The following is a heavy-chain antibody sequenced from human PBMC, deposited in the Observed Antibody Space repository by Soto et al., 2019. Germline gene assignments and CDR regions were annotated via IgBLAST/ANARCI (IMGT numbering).Heavy chain of an antibody. CDR1: GGSISSGGYY. CDR3: ARDVRETPADRPKSIWSGYSTSEFWRFDP. J-gene: IGHJ5*02. V-gene: IGHV4-31*03. Sequence: SETLSLTCTVSGGSISSGGYYWSWIRQHPGKGLEWIGYIYYSGSTDYNPSLKSRVTISVDTSKNQFSLKLSSVTAADTAVYYCARDVRETPADRPKSIWSGYSTSEFWRFDPWGQGTLVTVSS. CDR2: IYYSGST. D-gene: IGHD3-3*01.